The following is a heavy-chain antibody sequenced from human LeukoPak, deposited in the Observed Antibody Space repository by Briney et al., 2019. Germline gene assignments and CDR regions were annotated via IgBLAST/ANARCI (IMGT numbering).Heavy chain of an antibody. CDR3: TKTYDR. CDR2: IKQDGSEK. CDR1: GFTFSSYW. V-gene: IGHV3-7*01. J-gene: IGHJ5*02. Sequence: GGSLRLSCGASGFTFSSYWMTWGRQAPGKGLEWVANIKQDGSEKYYVDSVKGRFTISRENAKNSLYLQMNSLRAEDTAVYYCTKTYDRWGQGTLVTVSS.